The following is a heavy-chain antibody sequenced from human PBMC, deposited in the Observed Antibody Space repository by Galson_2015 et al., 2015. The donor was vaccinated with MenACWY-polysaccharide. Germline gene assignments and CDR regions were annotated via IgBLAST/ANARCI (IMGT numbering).Heavy chain of an antibody. D-gene: IGHD6-19*01. CDR1: GLTFSSSA. Sequence: SLRLSCAASGLTFSSSAMSWVRQAPGKGPEWVSEISGRGSNTYYADSVKGRFTISRDNSKNTLFLQMNTLRAEDTAIYFCAKLRGSDWRDFDYWGQGTLVTVSS. J-gene: IGHJ4*02. CDR3: AKLRGSDWRDFDY. V-gene: IGHV3-23*01. CDR2: ISGRGSNT.